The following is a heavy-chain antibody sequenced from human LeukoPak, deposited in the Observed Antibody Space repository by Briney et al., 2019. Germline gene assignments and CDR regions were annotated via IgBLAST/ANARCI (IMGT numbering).Heavy chain of an antibody. V-gene: IGHV1-8*01. CDR3: ARDIVVVPAAIEANQKYYYYYGMDV. J-gene: IGHJ6*02. D-gene: IGHD2-2*01. CDR2: MNPNSGNT. CDR1: GYTFTSYG. Sequence: ASVKVSCKASGYTFTSYGINWVRQATGQGLEWMGWMNPNSGNTGYAQKSQGRVTMTRNTSISTAYMELSSLRSEDTAVYYCARDIVVVPAAIEANQKYYYYYGMDVWGQGTTVTVSS.